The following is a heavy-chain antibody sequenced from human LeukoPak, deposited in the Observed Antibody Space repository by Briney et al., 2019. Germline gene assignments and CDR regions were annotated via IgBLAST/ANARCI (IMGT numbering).Heavy chain of an antibody. CDR3: ARDYYDSSLSPWEYYYYMDV. Sequence: TSETLSLTCTVSGGSISSSSYFWGWIRQPPEKGLEWIGSIYYSGSTYYNPSLKSRVTISVDRSKNQFSLKLSSVTAADTAVYYCARDYYDSSLSPWEYYYYMDVWGKGTTVTVSS. D-gene: IGHD3-22*01. V-gene: IGHV4-39*07. J-gene: IGHJ6*03. CDR1: GGSISSSSYF. CDR2: IYYSGST.